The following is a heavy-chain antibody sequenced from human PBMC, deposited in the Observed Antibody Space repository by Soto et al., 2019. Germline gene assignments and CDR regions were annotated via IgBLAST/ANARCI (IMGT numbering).Heavy chain of an antibody. CDR1: SGSISSYY. CDR2: MYISGSI. Sequence: PEAQCLTCDVSSGSISSYYWSWIWEPAGKGLEWIGRMYISGSINYNPSLKSRVTMSLDTSKNQFSMNLSSVTAADTALYYCARGSTNYYASSLLNYWGHGTLVTASA. CDR3: ARGSTNYYASSLLNY. J-gene: IGHJ4*01. V-gene: IGHV4-4*07. D-gene: IGHD3-22*01.